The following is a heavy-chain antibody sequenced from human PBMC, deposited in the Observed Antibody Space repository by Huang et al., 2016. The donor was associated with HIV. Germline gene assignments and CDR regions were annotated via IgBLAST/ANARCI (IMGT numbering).Heavy chain of an antibody. J-gene: IGHJ6*02. Sequence: QLRESGPGLVTPSETLSLTCSASGTSMPSSTFYWGWFRQPPGRGLAWFGSVYFLGNTYYTPALKSRVTISIDKANKQYSMRLTSVTAADTAVYFCAREVRSVDTDRPDGYYYRGLDVWGQGTTVIVSS. CDR1: GTSMPSSTFY. V-gene: IGHV4-39*02. CDR2: VYFLGNT. D-gene: IGHD2-2*03. CDR3: AREVRSVDTDRPDGYYYRGLDV.